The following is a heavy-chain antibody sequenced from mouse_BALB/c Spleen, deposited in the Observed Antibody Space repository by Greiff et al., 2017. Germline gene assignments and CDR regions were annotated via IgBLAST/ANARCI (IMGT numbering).Heavy chain of an antibody. V-gene: IGHV5-17*02. D-gene: IGHD6-2*01. CDR3: ARVPSLEAMDY. CDR2: ISSGSSTI. J-gene: IGHJ4*01. Sequence: EVQRVESGGGLVQPGGSRKLSCAASGFTFSSFGMHWVRQAPEKGLEWVAYISSGSSTIYYADTVKGRFTISRDNPKNTLFLQMTSLRSEDTAMYYCARVPSLEAMDYWGQGTSVTVSS. CDR1: GFTFSSFG.